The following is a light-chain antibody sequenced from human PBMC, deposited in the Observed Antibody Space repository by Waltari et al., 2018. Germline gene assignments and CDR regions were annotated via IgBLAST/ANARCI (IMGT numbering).Light chain of an antibody. V-gene: IGLV1-47*01. J-gene: IGLJ3*02. CDR1: RSSHGNHY. Sequence: QPVLTQPPSASGTPGQRVIISCSGRRSSHGNHYVSWYQQLPGTAPQLLIYRNNQRPSGVPDLFSGSKSGTSASLAISGLRSEDEADYYCAVWDDSLSGRVFGGGTKVTVL. CDR2: RNN. CDR3: AVWDDSLSGRV.